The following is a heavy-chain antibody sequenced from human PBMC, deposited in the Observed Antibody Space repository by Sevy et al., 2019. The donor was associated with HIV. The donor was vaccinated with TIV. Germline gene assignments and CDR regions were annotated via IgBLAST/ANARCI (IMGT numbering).Heavy chain of an antibody. D-gene: IGHD2-2*01. V-gene: IGHV3-30*02. CDR3: AKVLHIVVVPAAIDYYYGMDV. CDR1: GFTFSTYG. J-gene: IGHJ6*02. CDR2: MRFDGTIK. Sequence: GGSLRLSCAASGFTFSTYGMHWVRQAPGRGLEWVAFMRFDGTIKYHTDSVKGRFTISRENSKNTLYLQMNRLKTEDTAVYFCAKVLHIVVVPAAIDYYYGMDVWGQGTTVTVSS.